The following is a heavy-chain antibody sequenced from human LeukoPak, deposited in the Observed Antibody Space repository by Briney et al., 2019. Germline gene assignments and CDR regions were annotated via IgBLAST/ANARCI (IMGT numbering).Heavy chain of an antibody. CDR3: ARSTYYYDSSGPNWFDP. D-gene: IGHD3-22*01. V-gene: IGHV3-30*03. Sequence: GGSLRLSCAASGFTFSSYGMHWVRQAPGKGLEWVAVISYDGSNKYYADSVKGRFTISRDNSKNTLYLQMNSLRAEDTAVYYCARSTYYYDSSGPNWFDPWGQGTLVTVSS. CDR2: ISYDGSNK. CDR1: GFTFSSYG. J-gene: IGHJ5*02.